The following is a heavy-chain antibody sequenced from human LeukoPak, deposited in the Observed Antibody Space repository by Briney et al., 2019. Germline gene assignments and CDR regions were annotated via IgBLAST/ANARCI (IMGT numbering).Heavy chain of an antibody. J-gene: IGHJ6*02. CDR1: GYSFTNSW. CDR2: IYPDDSNT. V-gene: IGHV5-51*01. D-gene: IGHD2-2*01. Sequence: GESLKISCEGSGYSFTNSWIGWVRQMPGKGLEWMGIIYPDDSNTRYSPSFQGQVTISADKSISTAYLQWSSLKASDTAMYYCARFFSCTSTNSYVSGMDVWGQGTTVTVSS. CDR3: ARFFSCTSTNSYVSGMDV.